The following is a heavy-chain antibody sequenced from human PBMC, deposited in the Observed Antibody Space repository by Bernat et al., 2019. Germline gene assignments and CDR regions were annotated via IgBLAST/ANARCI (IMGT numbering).Heavy chain of an antibody. CDR1: GFAVGSYA. J-gene: IGHJ3*02. D-gene: IGHD6-19*01. V-gene: IGHV3-30*01. Sequence: VGGVGAGGGGVGGGRSVRLSWGASGFAVGSYAVHWVRQAPGKGLEWVAVISSDVRNKYYADSVKGRFTISRDNSKNTLYLQMNSLRAEDTAVYYCARDQPLKKWLVRGAFDIWGQGTMVTVSS. CDR3: ARDQPLKKWLVRGAFDI. CDR2: ISSDVRNK.